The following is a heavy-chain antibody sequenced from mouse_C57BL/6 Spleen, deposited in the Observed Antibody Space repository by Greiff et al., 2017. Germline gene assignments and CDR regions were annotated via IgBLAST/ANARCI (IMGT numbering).Heavy chain of an antibody. CDR1: GYTFTDYY. CDR2: INPYNGGT. V-gene: IGHV1-19*01. D-gene: IGHD1-1*01. J-gene: IGHJ2*01. Sequence: VQLQQSGPVLVKPGASVKMSCKASGYTFTDYYMNWVKQSHGKSLEWIGVINPYNGGTSYNQKFKGKATLTVDKSSSTAYMELNSLTSEDSAVYCCARYYGSSYGYYDYWGKGTTLTVS. CDR3: ARYYGSSYGYYDY.